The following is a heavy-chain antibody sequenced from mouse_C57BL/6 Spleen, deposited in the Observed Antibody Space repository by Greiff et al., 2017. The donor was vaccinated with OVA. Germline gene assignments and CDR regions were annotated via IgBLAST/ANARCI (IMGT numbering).Heavy chain of an antibody. CDR2: ISSGGSYT. D-gene: IGHD1-1*01. V-gene: IGHV5-6*02. CDR3: AREDGSSYFDY. Sequence: DVKLQESGGDLVKPGGSLKLSCAASGFTFSSYGMSWVRQTPDKRLEWVATISSGGSYTYYPDSVKGRFTISRDNAKNTLYLQMSSLKSEDTAMYYCAREDGSSYFDYWGQGTTLTVSS. CDR1: GFTFSSYG. J-gene: IGHJ2*01.